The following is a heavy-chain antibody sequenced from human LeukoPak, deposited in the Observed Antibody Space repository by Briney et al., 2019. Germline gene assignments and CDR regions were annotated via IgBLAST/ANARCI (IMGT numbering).Heavy chain of an antibody. CDR2: MHYSGST. V-gene: IGHV4-59*01. CDR3: ARDGGKYCSSTSCRNAFDI. Sequence: NSSETLSLTCTVSRGSISSNYWGWIRQPPGKGLEWIGYMHYSGSTNYSPSLKSRVTISVDTSKNQFSLYLSSATAADTAVYYCARDGGKYCSSTSCRNAFDIWGQGTMVTVSA. CDR1: RGSISSNY. D-gene: IGHD2-2*01. J-gene: IGHJ3*02.